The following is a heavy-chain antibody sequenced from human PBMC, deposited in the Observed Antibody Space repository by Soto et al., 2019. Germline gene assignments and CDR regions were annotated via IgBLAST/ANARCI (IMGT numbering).Heavy chain of an antibody. CDR1: GFTFSDHY. J-gene: IGHJ4*02. V-gene: IGHV3-72*01. CDR2: IRNKANSYYT. CDR3: TRGGRCYIYGYSDY. D-gene: IGHD5-18*01. Sequence: EVQLVESGGGLVQPGGSLRLSCAASGFTFSDHYMDWVRQTPGKGLEWVGRIRNKANSYYTEYAASVKGRFTISRDDSKNSLCLQMNSLKTEDTAVYYCTRGGRCYIYGYSDYWGQGTLVTVSS.